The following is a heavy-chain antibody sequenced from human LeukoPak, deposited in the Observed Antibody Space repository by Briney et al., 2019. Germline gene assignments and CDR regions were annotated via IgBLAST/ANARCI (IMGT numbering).Heavy chain of an antibody. Sequence: APVKVSCKASGYTFTSYDINWVRQATGQGLEWMGWMNPNSGNTGYAQKFQGRVTMTRNTSIRTAYMELSSLRSEDTAVYYCARVWFGELFEFDYWGQGTLVTVSS. CDR3: ARVWFGELFEFDY. V-gene: IGHV1-8*01. CDR1: GYTFTSYD. J-gene: IGHJ4*02. D-gene: IGHD3-10*01. CDR2: MNPNSGNT.